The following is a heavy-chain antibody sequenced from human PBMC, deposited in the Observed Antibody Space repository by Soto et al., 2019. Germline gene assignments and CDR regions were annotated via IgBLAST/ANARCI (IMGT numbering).Heavy chain of an antibody. CDR1: GFTFCSYS. J-gene: IGHJ3*02. Sequence: PGGSLRLSCAASGFTFCSYSMNWVRQAPGKGLEWVPSISSSSSYIYYADSVKGRFTISRDNAKNSLYLQMNSLRAEDTAVYYCASHRYDFWSGPGAFDIWGQGTMVTVS. D-gene: IGHD3-3*01. V-gene: IGHV3-21*01. CDR3: ASHRYDFWSGPGAFDI. CDR2: ISSSSSYI.